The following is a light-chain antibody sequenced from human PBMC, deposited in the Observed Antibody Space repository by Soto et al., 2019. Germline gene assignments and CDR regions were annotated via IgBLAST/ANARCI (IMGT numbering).Light chain of an antibody. CDR1: QRFSSN. CDR2: GVS. Sequence: DIVMTQSPATLSVSPGERVTLSCRASQRFSSNLAWYQQKPGQASRLLIYGVSTRATGIPARFSGSGSGTEFTLIISSLQSEDIAVYYCQQYNSWPLTFGGGTKVEIK. V-gene: IGKV3-15*01. J-gene: IGKJ4*01. CDR3: QQYNSWPLT.